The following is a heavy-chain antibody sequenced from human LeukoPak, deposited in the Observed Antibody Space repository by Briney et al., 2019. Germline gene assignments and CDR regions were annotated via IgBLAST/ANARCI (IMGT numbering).Heavy chain of an antibody. D-gene: IGHD2-2*01. Sequence: PSETLSLTCTVSGGSIGSYYWNWIRQAPGKGLEWIGYIHYSGSTNHNSSLKSRVTISVDTSKNQFSLKLSSVTAADTAVYYWARDGSTNILDYWGQGTLVTVSS. V-gene: IGHV4-59*01. J-gene: IGHJ4*02. CDR2: IHYSGST. CDR1: GGSIGSYY. CDR3: ARDGSTNILDY.